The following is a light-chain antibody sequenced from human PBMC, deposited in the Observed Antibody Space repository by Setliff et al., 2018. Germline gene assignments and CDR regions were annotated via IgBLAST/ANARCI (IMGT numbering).Light chain of an antibody. V-gene: IGLV2-11*01. CDR2: DVT. J-gene: IGLJ1*01. Sequence: ALTQPRSVSGSPGQSVTISCTGASRDVGAYNYVSWYQQHPGKVPKLMIYDVTKRPSGVPDRFSGSKSGNTASLTVSGLQAEDEADYYCCSYTGFSYVFGSGTKVTVL. CDR3: CSYTGFSYV. CDR1: SRDVGAYNY.